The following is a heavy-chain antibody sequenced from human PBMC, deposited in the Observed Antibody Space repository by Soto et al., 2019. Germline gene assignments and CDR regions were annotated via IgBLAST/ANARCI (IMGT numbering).Heavy chain of an antibody. V-gene: IGHV4-31*03. CDR3: ASGHDAYKVRY. D-gene: IGHD1-1*01. Sequence: QVQLQESGPGLVKPSQTLSLTCTVSGGSISSGGTGSYWTWIRQLPGKGLEWIGYIYYTGNTYYNPSLKSRPTISIDTSENQFSLKLTCVTAADTAVYFCASGHDAYKVRYWGQGTLVTVSS. CDR2: IYYTGNT. J-gene: IGHJ4*02. CDR1: GGSISSGGTGSY.